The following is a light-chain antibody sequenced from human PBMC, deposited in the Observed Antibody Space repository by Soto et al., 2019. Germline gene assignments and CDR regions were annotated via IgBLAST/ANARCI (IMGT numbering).Light chain of an antibody. J-gene: IGLJ2*01. CDR1: SSDIGASNS. CDR2: EVT. CDR3: GSKAGSNKHVV. Sequence: QSVLTQPPSASGSPGQSVTISCAGSSSDIGASNSVSWYQQHPGKAPKLLISEVTKRPSGVPDRFSGSKSGNTASLTVSGLQADDKADYYCGSKAGSNKHVVFGGGTKLTVL. V-gene: IGLV2-8*01.